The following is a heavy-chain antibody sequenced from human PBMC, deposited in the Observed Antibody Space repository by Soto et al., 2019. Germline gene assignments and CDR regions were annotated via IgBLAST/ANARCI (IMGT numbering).Heavy chain of an antibody. J-gene: IGHJ5*02. V-gene: IGHV5-10-1*01. CDR3: ARHLAAAGELNWFDP. D-gene: IGHD6-13*01. CDR2: IDPSDSYT. CDR1: GYSFTSYW. Sequence: PGESLKLSCKGSGYSFTSYWISWVRQMPGKGLEWMGRIDPSDSYTNYSPSFQGHVTISADKSISTAYLQWSSLNASDTAMYYCARHLAAAGELNWFDPWGQGTLVTVSS.